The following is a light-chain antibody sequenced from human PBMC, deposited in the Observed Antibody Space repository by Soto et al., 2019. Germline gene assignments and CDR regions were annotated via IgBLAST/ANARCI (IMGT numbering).Light chain of an antibody. Sequence: EIVLTQSPATLSLSPGERATLSCRASPSVTNFLAWYQQKPGQAPRLLIYGAFNRATGIPARFSGSGSGTDFTLTISSLQPDDFATYYCQQYNSYAWTFGQGTKVEIK. CDR2: GAF. CDR1: PSVTNF. J-gene: IGKJ1*01. CDR3: QQYNSYAWT. V-gene: IGKV3-11*01.